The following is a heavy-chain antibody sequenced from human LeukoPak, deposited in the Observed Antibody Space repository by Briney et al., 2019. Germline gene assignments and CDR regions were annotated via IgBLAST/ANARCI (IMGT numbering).Heavy chain of an antibody. CDR3: ARGRDGYNYCYFDY. J-gene: IGHJ4*02. Sequence: QPGGSLRLSCAASGFTFSGYWMHWARQTPGKGLVWVSRINGDGSTTSYADSVKGRFTISRDNAKNTLYLQMNSLRAEDTAVYYCARGRDGYNYCYFDYWGQGTLVTVSS. CDR1: GFTFSGYW. D-gene: IGHD5-24*01. CDR2: INGDGSTT. V-gene: IGHV3-74*01.